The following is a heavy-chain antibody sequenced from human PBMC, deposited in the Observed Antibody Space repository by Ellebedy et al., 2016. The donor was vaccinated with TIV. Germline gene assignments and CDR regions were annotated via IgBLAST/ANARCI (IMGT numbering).Heavy chain of an antibody. CDR1: GYTFTSYA. CDR3: ARDAGYRGFQVFDY. V-gene: IGHV7-4-1*02. J-gene: IGHJ4*02. CDR2: INTNTGNP. D-gene: IGHD5-12*01. Sequence: ASVKVSCKASGYTFTSYAMNWVRQAPGQGLEWMGWINTNTGNPTYAQGFTGRFVFSLDTSVNTAYLQITGLKAEDTAVYFCARDAGYRGFQVFDYWGQGTLVTVSS.